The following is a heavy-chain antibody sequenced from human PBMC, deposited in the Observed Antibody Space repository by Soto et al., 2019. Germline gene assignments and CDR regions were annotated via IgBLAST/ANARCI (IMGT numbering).Heavy chain of an antibody. Sequence: AXGSLLLSGAASGFTFSTYWMDWVRQTPGKGLEWVANINQDGSEKNYVDSVKGRFTIYRDNAKNSLYLQMSSLTAEDSALYYCSRSLNSWGQGTLVTVSS. CDR3: SRSLNS. CDR1: GFTFSTYW. J-gene: IGHJ4*02. CDR2: INQDGSEK. V-gene: IGHV3-7*01.